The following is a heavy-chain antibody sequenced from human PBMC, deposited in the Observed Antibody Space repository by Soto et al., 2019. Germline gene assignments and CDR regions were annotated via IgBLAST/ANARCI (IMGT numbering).Heavy chain of an antibody. V-gene: IGHV3-23*01. D-gene: IGHD3-22*01. J-gene: IGHJ3*01. CDR3: ARDQLYYNDISGRPLNAFDV. CDR1: GFSFSIYA. CDR2: ISGGGGST. Sequence: PGGSLRLSCAASGFSFSIYAMNWVRQAPGKGLEWVSGISGGGGSTYHADSVKGRFTISRDNSKNTLYLQMNSLRAEDTAVYYCARDQLYYNDISGRPLNAFDVWGQGTMVTVSS.